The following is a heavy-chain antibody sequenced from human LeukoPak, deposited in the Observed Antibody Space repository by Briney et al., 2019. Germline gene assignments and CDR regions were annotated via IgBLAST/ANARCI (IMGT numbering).Heavy chain of an antibody. CDR1: GFTFSNTW. Sequence: GGSLRLSCAASGFTFSNTWMSWVRQAPGKGLEWVGHIKRNPDGGTTDYTAPVKGRFTISRDDSKNSLYLQMNSLKTEDTAVYYCARVQYYYDSSGYYYGSAFDIWGQGTMVTVSS. CDR3: ARVQYYYDSSGYYYGSAFDI. CDR2: IKRNPDGGTT. J-gene: IGHJ3*02. V-gene: IGHV3-15*01. D-gene: IGHD3-22*01.